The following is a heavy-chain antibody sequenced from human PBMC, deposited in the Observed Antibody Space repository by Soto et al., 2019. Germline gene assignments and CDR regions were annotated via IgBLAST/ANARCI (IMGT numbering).Heavy chain of an antibody. CDR3: ARGSSRSWYDY. J-gene: IGHJ4*02. CDR2: INHSGST. CDR1: GGSFSGYY. Sequence: QVQLQQWGAGLLKPSETLSLTCTVYGGSFSGYYWSWIRQPPGKGLEWIGEINHSGSTNYNPSLRSRVTISVDTSKNQFSLKLSSVTAADTAVYYCARGSSRSWYDYWGQGTLVTVSS. D-gene: IGHD6-13*01. V-gene: IGHV4-34*01.